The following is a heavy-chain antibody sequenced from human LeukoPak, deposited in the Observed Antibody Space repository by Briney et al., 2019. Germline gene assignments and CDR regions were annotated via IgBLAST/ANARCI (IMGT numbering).Heavy chain of an antibody. CDR1: GYSISSGYY. CDR2: IYHSGST. CDR3: AREAVTTYPYFDY. J-gene: IGHJ4*02. Sequence: SETLSLTCAVSGYSISSGYYWGWIRQPPGKGLEWIGTIYHSGSTYYNPSLNSRLTISVDTSKNQFSLKLSCVSGADTAVYYCAREAVTTYPYFDYWGEGTLVTVSS. V-gene: IGHV4-38-2*02. D-gene: IGHD4-17*01.